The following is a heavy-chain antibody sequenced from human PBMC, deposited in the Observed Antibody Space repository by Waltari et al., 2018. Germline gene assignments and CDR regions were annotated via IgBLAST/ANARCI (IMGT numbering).Heavy chain of an antibody. CDR2: IKSKINGGTT. D-gene: IGHD2-8*02. Sequence: EVQLVESGGGLVEPGGSLRLSCAGSGFTFSTAWMHWVRQAPGKGLDGVGRIKSKINGGTTEYGAPVKGRFTISRDDSKNTVYLQMNSLKTEDTGVYYCGDFTAFDYWGQGSLVTVSS. CDR1: GFTFSTAW. V-gene: IGHV3-15*01. CDR3: GDFTAFDY. J-gene: IGHJ4*02.